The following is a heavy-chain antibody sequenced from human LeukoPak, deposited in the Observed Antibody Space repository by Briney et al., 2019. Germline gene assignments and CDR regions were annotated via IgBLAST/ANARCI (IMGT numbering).Heavy chain of an antibody. CDR2: IIPIFGTA. V-gene: IGHV1-69*05. D-gene: IGHD6-13*01. Sequence: ASVKVSCKASGGTFSSYAISWVRQAPGQGLEWMGRIIPIFGTANYAQKFQGRVTITTDESTSTAYMELSSLRSEDTAVYYCSALFDPDSSWYSGQWPTTNFDYWGQGTLVTVSS. CDR1: GGTFSSYA. J-gene: IGHJ4*02. CDR3: SALFDPDSSWYSGQWPTTNFDY.